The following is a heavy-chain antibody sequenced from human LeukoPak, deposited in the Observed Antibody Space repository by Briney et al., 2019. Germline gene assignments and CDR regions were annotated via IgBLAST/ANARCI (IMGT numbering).Heavy chain of an antibody. J-gene: IGHJ4*02. CDR2: INHSGST. V-gene: IGHV4-34*01. CDR3: ARGVRYYDYVWGSYRAPFDY. Sequence: PSETLSLTCAVYGGSFSGYYWSWIRQPPGKGLEWIGEINHSGSTNYNPSLKSRVTISVDTSKNQFSLKLSSVTAAVTAVYYCARGVRYYDYVWGSYRAPFDYWGQGTLVTVSS. CDR1: GGSFSGYY. D-gene: IGHD3-16*02.